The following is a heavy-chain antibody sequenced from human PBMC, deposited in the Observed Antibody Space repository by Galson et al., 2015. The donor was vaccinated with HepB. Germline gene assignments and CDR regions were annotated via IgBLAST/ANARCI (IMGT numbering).Heavy chain of an antibody. CDR2: ISAYNGNT. V-gene: IGHV1-18*04. CDR3: ARESGYDYVWGSYRSGAFDI. J-gene: IGHJ3*02. D-gene: IGHD3-16*02. CDR1: GYTFTSYG. Sequence: SVKVSCKASGYTFTSYGISWVRQAPGQGLEWMGWISAYNGNTNYAQKLQGRVTMTTDTSTSTAYMELRSLRSDDTAVYYCARESGYDYVWGSYRSGAFDIWGQGTMVTVSS.